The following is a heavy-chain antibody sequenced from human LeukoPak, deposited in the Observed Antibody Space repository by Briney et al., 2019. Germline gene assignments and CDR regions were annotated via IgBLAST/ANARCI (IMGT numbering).Heavy chain of an antibody. CDR2: IYHSGST. J-gene: IGHJ3*02. D-gene: IGHD7-27*01. CDR1: GGPISSGGYS. Sequence: SETLSLTCAVSGGPISSGGYSWSWIRQPPGKGLEWIGYIYHSGSTYYSPSLKSRVTISVDRSKNQFSLKLSSVTAADTAVYYCARDTPGLGIYAFDIWGQGTMVTVSS. CDR3: ARDTPGLGIYAFDI. V-gene: IGHV4-30-2*01.